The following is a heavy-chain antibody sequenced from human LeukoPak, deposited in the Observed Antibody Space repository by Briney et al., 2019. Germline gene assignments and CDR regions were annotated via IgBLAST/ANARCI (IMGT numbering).Heavy chain of an antibody. CDR2: ISYSGSP. CDR3: ARLTHSYCSDTSGYYPYYYMDV. J-gene: IGHJ6*03. CDR1: GGSISSSTYY. Sequence: PSETLSLTCNVFGGSISSSTYYWGWIRQPPGKGLEWIGRISYSGSPYHNPPRKSRVTKSVDTSKNHFSLRLSSVTAADTALYYCARLTHSYCSDTSGYYPYYYMDVWGKGTTVTVSS. V-gene: IGHV4-39*02. D-gene: IGHD3-22*01.